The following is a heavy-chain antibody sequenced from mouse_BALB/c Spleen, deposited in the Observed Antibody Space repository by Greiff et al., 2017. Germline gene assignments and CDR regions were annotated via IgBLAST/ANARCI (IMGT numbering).Heavy chain of an antibody. D-gene: IGHD3-3*01. CDR1: GFSLTSYG. Sequence: QVQLKQSGPGLVAPSQCLSITCTASGFSLTSYGVHWVRQPPGKGLEWLGVICAGGGTTYNSALMSRLSISKDDSTSHVFLKMNSLQTDDTTMYYCAGRGDTWFAYWGQGTLVTVSA. J-gene: IGHJ3*01. CDR3: AGRGDTWFAY. CDR2: ICAGGGT. V-gene: IGHV2-9*02.